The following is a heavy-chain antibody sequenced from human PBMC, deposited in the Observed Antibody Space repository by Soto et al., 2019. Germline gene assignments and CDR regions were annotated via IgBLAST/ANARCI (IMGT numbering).Heavy chain of an antibody. V-gene: IGHV4-31*03. CDR1: GGSISSGGYY. CDR3: ARVHLLWGGYYYGMDV. Sequence: PSETLSLTCTVSGGSISSGGYYWSWIRQHPGKGLEWIGYIYYSGSTYYNPSLKSRVTISVDTSKNQFSLKLSSVTAADTAVYYCARVHLLWGGYYYGMDVWGQGTTVTVSS. CDR2: IYYSGST. D-gene: IGHD3-10*01. J-gene: IGHJ6*02.